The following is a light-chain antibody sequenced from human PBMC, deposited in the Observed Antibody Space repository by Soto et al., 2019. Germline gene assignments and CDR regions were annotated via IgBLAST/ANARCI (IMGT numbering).Light chain of an antibody. J-gene: IGKJ1*01. Sequence: DMGMSEAPVSRCVTPEKPASISCRSSQSLLHSNGYNYLDWYLQKPGQSPQLLIYFVSNRASGVPDRFSGSGSGTDFTLKISRVERSDVGGCSGMQALQTRTFGQGTKVDIK. V-gene: IGKV2-28*01. CDR3: MQALQTRT. CDR2: FVS. CDR1: QSLLHSNGYNY.